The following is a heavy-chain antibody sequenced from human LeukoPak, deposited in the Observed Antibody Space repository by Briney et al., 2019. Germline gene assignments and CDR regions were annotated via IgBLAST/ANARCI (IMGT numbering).Heavy chain of an antibody. J-gene: IGHJ4*02. CDR3: ARAELRYFDWPPGDY. Sequence: ASVKVSCKASGYIFTSYYMHWVRQAPGQGLEWMGWMNPNSGNTGYTQKFQGRVTMTRNTSISTAYMELSSLRSEDTAVYYCARAELRYFDWPPGDYWGQGTLVTVSS. CDR1: GYIFTSYY. V-gene: IGHV1-8*02. CDR2: MNPNSGNT. D-gene: IGHD3-9*01.